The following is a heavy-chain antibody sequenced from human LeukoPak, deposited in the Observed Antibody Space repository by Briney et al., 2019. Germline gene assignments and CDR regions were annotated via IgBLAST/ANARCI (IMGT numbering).Heavy chain of an antibody. CDR1: GFTFSSYG. J-gene: IGHJ4*02. CDR3: AKDPDSLYSSSDLDY. V-gene: IGHV3-30*02. CDR2: IRYDGSNK. Sequence: GGSLRLSCAASGFTFSSYGMHWVRQAPGKGLEWVAFIRYDGSNKYYADSVKGRFTISRDNSKNTLYLQMNSLRAEDTAVYYCAKDPDSLYSSSDLDYWGQGTLVTVSS. D-gene: IGHD6-6*01.